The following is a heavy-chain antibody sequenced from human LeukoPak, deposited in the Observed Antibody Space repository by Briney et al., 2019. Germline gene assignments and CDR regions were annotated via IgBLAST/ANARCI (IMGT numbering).Heavy chain of an antibody. D-gene: IGHD6-19*01. CDR1: GYTLTELS. J-gene: IGHJ3*02. Sequence: ASVKVSCKVSGYTLTELSMHWVRQAPGKGLEWMGGFDPEDGETIYAQKFQGRVTMTEDTFTDTAYMELSSLRSEDTAVYYCATDRIAVALAGAFDIWGQGTMVTVSS. V-gene: IGHV1-24*01. CDR2: FDPEDGET. CDR3: ATDRIAVALAGAFDI.